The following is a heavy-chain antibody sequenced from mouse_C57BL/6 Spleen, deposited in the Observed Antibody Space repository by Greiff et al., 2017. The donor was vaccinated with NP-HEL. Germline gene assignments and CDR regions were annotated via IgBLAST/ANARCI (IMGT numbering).Heavy chain of an antibody. D-gene: IGHD2-3*01. V-gene: IGHV1-15*01. CDR3: TRRGWLLLFDY. Sequence: QVQLKQSGAELVRPGASVTLSCKASGYTFTDYEMHWVKQTPVHGLEWIGAIDPETGGTAYTQKFKGKAILTADKSSSTAYMELRSLTSEDSAVYYCTRRGWLLLFDYWGQGTTLTVSS. CDR1: GYTFTDYE. J-gene: IGHJ2*01. CDR2: IDPETGGT.